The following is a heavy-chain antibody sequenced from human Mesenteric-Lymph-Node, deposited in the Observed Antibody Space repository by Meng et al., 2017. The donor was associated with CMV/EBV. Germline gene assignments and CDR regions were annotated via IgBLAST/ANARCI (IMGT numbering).Heavy chain of an antibody. CDR3: ARAMDTSMGDASMDV. D-gene: IGHD5-18*01. Sequence: GESLKISCAASGFTFTSYSMNWVRQAPGKGLEWVSYISKSGGTTYYADSAKGRFTVSRDNAKNSLYLQMNSLRAEDTAVYHCARAMDTSMGDASMDVWGQGTTVTVSS. CDR1: GFTFTSYS. CDR2: ISKSGGTT. V-gene: IGHV3-48*04. J-gene: IGHJ6*02.